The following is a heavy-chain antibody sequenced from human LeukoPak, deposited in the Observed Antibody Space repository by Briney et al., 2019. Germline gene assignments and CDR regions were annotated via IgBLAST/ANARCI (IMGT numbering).Heavy chain of an antibody. CDR1: GGSISSYY. D-gene: IGHD5-18*01. CDR3: ARSRGYSYGTTFLDY. Sequence: SETLSLTCTVSGGSISSYYWSWIRQPPGKGLEWIGYIYIYYSGSTNYNPSLKSRVTISVDTSKNQFSLKLSSVTAADTAVYYCARSRGYSYGTTFLDYWGQGTLVTVSS. V-gene: IGHV4-59*08. J-gene: IGHJ4*02. CDR2: IYIYYSGST.